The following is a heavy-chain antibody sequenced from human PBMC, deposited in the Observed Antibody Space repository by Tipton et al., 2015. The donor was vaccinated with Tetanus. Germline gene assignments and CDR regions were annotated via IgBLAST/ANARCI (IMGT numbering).Heavy chain of an antibody. Sequence: QLVQSGGGMVQPGRSLRLSCAASGFTFDDYAMHWVRQAPGKGLEWVSSISWNRGNTEYADFVKGRFTISRDHVKNSLYLQMNSLRAEGTAVYYCARDPREDVDTAMVTGYWCQGTLVTVSS. CDR2: ISWNRGNT. CDR3: ARDPREDVDTAMVTGY. V-gene: IGHV3-9*01. D-gene: IGHD5-18*01. CDR1: GFTFDDYA. J-gene: IGHJ4*02.